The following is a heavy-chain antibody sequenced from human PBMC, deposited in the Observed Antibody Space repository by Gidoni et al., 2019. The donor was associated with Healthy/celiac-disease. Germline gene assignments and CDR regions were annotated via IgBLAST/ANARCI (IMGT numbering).Heavy chain of an antibody. J-gene: IGHJ3*01. CDR2: IWYDGSNK. D-gene: IGHD3-10*01. V-gene: IGHV3-33*01. CDR1: GFTLRSYG. CDR3: ARDRGMN. Sequence: QVQLVASGGGVVPPGRSLRLSCSASGFTLRSYGMHWVRQAPGKGLEWVAVIWYDGSNKYYADSVKGRFTISRDNSKNTLYLQMNSLRAEDTAVYYCARDRGMNWGQGTMVTVSS.